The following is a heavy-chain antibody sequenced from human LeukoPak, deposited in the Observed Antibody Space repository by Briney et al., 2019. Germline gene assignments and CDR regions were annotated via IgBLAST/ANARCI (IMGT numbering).Heavy chain of an antibody. D-gene: IGHD4-17*01. CDR3: ARLASTVTHEYFQH. CDR2: INPNSGGT. V-gene: IGHV1-2*02. J-gene: IGHJ1*01. CDR1: GYTFTGYY. Sequence: GASVKVSCKASGYTFTGYYMHWVRQAPGQGLEWMGWINPNSGGTNYAQKFQGRVTMTRDTSISTAYMELSRLRSDDTAVYYCARLASTVTHEYFQHWGQGTLVTVSS.